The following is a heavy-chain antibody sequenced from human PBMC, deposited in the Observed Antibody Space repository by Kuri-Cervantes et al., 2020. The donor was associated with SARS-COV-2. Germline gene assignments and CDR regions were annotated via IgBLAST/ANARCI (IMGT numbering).Heavy chain of an antibody. Sequence: ESLKISCTVSGGSISSYHWSWIRQPPGKGLEWIGYIYYSGSTNYNPSLKSRVTISVDTSKNQSSLKLSSVTAADTAVYYCARGILGDDSIHYGMDVWGQGTSVTVSS. CDR3: ARGILGDDSIHYGMDV. CDR1: GGSISSYH. CDR2: IYYSGST. J-gene: IGHJ6*02. V-gene: IGHV4-59*01. D-gene: IGHD2/OR15-2a*01.